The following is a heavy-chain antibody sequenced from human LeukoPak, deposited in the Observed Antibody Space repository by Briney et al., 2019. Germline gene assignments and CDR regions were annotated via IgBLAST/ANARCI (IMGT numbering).Heavy chain of an antibody. V-gene: IGHV3-23*01. CDR2: ISGSGGST. Sequence: GGTLRLSCAASGFTSRSYGMSWVRQAPGKGLEWVSAISGSGGSTYYADSVRGRFTISRDNSKNTLHLQLNSLRAEDTAVYYCARATASRFDYWGQGTLVTVSS. D-gene: IGHD4-17*01. CDR3: ARATASRFDY. CDR1: GFTSRSYG. J-gene: IGHJ4*02.